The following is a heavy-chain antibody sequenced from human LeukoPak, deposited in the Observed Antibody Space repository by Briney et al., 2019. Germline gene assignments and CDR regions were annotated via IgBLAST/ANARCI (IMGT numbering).Heavy chain of an antibody. V-gene: IGHV3-7*04. D-gene: IGHD3-22*01. CDR2: IKQDGSEK. CDR3: ARGHYYDSSGYYN. J-gene: IGHJ4*02. CDR1: GFTFSSYW. Sequence: PGGSLRLSCAASGFTFSSYWMSWVRQAPGKGLEWVANIKQDGSEKYYVDSVKGRFTISRDNAKNSLYLQMNSLRAEDTAVYYCARGHYYDSSGYYNWGQGTLVTVSS.